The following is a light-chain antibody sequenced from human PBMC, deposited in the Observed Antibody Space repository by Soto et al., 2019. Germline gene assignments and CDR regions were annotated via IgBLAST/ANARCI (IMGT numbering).Light chain of an antibody. CDR2: AAS. CDR1: QGISTY. CDR3: QNYNGAPWT. Sequence: DIQMTQSPSSLSASVGDRVTITCRASQGISTYLVWYQQKPGTVPKLLIFAASTLQSGVPSRFSGSGSGTDFTLTTSSLQAEDVATYSCQNYNGAPWTFGQGTKVEIK. J-gene: IGKJ1*01. V-gene: IGKV1-27*01.